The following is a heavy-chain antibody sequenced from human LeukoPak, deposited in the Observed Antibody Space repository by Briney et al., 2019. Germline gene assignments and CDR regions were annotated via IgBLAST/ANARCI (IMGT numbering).Heavy chain of an antibody. CDR2: IYYSGST. D-gene: IGHD3-22*01. CDR3: ARQTPDSSGYYYSGGYYFDY. Sequence: PSETLSLTCTVSGGSISSYYWSWIRQPPGKGLEWIGYIYYSGSTNYNPSLKSRVTISVDTSKNQFSLKLSSVTAADTAVYYCARQTPDSSGYYYSGGYYFDYWGQGTLVTVSS. J-gene: IGHJ4*02. CDR1: GGSISSYY. V-gene: IGHV4-59*08.